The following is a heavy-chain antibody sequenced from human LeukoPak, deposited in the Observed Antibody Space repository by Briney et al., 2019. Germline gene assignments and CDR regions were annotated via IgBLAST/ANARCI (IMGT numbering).Heavy chain of an antibody. V-gene: IGHV4-59*08. CDR3: ARHRPEGSYPLDS. CDR2: IYSTGST. J-gene: IGHJ5*01. CDR1: GGSISNYY. Sequence: PSETQSLTCTVSGGSISNYYWSWLRQPPGKGLEWIGHIYSTGSTTYSPSLKSRVIMSADTSKNQFSLKVTSVTAADTAVYYCARHRPEGSYPLDSWGQGALVTVSS.